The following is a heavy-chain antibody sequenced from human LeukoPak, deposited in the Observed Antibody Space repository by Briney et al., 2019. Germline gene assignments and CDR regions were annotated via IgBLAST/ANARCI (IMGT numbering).Heavy chain of an antibody. CDR3: ARDHMDPRLGAFDM. CDR2: VFYSGST. D-gene: IGHD1-26*01. V-gene: IGHV4-39*07. J-gene: IGHJ3*02. CDR1: GDSISSSSHY. Sequence: SETLSLTCSVSGDSISSSSHYWAWIRLPPGKALEWIGHVFYSGSTEYNPSLRSRVTISVDRSKNQFSLKLRSMTAADTAVYYCARDHMDPRLGAFDMWGQGTMVTVSS.